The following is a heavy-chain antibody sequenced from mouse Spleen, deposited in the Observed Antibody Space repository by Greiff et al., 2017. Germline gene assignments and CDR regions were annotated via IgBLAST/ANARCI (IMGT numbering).Heavy chain of an antibody. Sequence: EVKLMESGPELVKPGASVKISCKASGYSFTGYYMNWVKQSPEKSLEWIGEINPSTGGTTYNQKFKAKATLTVDKSSSTAYMQLKSLTSEDSAVYYCARPGSNYVRFFAYWGQGTLVTVSA. D-gene: IGHD2-5*01. CDR2: INPSTGGT. V-gene: IGHV1-42*01. CDR1: GYSFTGYY. CDR3: ARPGSNYVRFFAY. J-gene: IGHJ3*01.